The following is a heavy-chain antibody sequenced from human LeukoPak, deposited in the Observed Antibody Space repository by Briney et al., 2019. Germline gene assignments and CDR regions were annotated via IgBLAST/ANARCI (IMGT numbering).Heavy chain of an antibody. CDR1: GFTFSDYS. Sequence: PGGSLRLFCAASGFTFSDYSMNWVRQAPGKGLEWVSSISSSSSFIYYADSVKGRFTISRDNAKNSLYLQMNSLRAEDTAVYYCARDKGEWELLRQGLSSWGQGTLVTVSP. CDR2: ISSSSSFI. V-gene: IGHV3-21*01. CDR3: ARDKGEWELLRQGLSS. D-gene: IGHD1-26*01. J-gene: IGHJ5*02.